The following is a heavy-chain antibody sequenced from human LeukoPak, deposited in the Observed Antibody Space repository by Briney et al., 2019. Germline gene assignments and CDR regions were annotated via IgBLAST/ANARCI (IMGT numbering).Heavy chain of an antibody. CDR2: IRPSGDII. CDR1: GFTFSDYY. J-gene: IGHJ4*02. Sequence: GGSLRLSCAASGFTFSDYYKNWVRQAPGKGLEWVSHIRPSGDIINYADSVRGRFTISRDNAQNSLYLQMDSLRAEDTAVYYCVREVGSSGGLDYWGQGTLVTVSS. D-gene: IGHD6-25*01. V-gene: IGHV3-11*01. CDR3: VREVGSSGGLDY.